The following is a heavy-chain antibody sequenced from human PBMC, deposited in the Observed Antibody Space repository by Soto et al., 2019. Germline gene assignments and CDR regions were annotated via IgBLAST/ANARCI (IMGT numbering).Heavy chain of an antibody. CDR1: GGSMRNYF. D-gene: IGHD6-13*01. CDR2: IHYSGTT. V-gene: IGHV4-59*01. Sequence: SETLSLTCTVSGGSMRNYFWTWIRQPPGKGLEWIGYIHYSGTTSFFPSYNPSLRSRVTISEDTSKNQFSLKLLSVTTADTAVYFCAAGEASSRNLAPYYLDFWGQGTLVTVSA. CDR3: AAGEASSRNLAPYYLDF. J-gene: IGHJ4*02.